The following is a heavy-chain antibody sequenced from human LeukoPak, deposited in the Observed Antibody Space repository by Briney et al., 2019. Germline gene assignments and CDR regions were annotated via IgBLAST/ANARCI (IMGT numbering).Heavy chain of an antibody. J-gene: IGHJ4*02. CDR3: ARDESSSYGSGAFFDY. Sequence: SVKVSCKASGYTFTSYDINWVRQAPGQGLEWMGRIIPILGIANYAQKFQGRVTITADKSTSTAYMELSSLRSEDTAVYYCARDESSSYGSGAFFDYWGQGTLVTVSS. CDR2: IIPILGIA. CDR1: GYTFTSYD. D-gene: IGHD3-10*01. V-gene: IGHV1-69*04.